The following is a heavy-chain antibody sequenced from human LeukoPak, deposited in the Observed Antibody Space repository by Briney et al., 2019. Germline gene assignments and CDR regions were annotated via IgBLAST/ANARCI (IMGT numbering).Heavy chain of an antibody. Sequence: PGGSLRLSCAASGFTFSSYAMNWVRQAPGKGLEWVSTLSDSGANTYYADSVKGRFTISRDNSEDTLYLQMNSLRADDTAVYHCAKLKDSGGCVHFDSWGQGTLVTVSS. J-gene: IGHJ4*02. CDR3: AKLKDSGGCVHFDS. CDR1: GFTFSSYA. CDR2: LSDSGANT. D-gene: IGHD1-26*01. V-gene: IGHV3-23*01.